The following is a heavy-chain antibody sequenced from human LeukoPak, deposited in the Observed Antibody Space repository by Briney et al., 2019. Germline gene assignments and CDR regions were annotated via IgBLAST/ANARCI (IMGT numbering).Heavy chain of an antibody. V-gene: IGHV1-69*05. Sequence: VASVKVSCKASGGTFSSYAISWVRQAPGQGLEWMGGIIPIFGTANYAQKFQGRVTITTDESTSTAYMELSSLRSEDTAVYYCARDPHVAAAGTHWGQGTLVTVSS. J-gene: IGHJ4*02. CDR2: IIPIFGTA. CDR1: GGTFSSYA. CDR3: ARDPHVAAAGTH. D-gene: IGHD6-13*01.